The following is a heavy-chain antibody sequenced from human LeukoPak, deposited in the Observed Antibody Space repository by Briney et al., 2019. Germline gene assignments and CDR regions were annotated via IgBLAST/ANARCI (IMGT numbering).Heavy chain of an antibody. V-gene: IGHV1-18*01. Sequence: ASVKLSCKASGYTFTSYGISWVRQAPGQGLEWMGWISAYNGNTKNAQKLQGRVTMTTNTSTSTAYMERRSLRSDDTAVYYCARDGYQPLDVTYFQHWGQGTLVTVSS. CDR2: ISAYNGNT. D-gene: IGHD2-2*01. CDR1: GYTFTSYG. J-gene: IGHJ1*01. CDR3: ARDGYQPLDVTYFQH.